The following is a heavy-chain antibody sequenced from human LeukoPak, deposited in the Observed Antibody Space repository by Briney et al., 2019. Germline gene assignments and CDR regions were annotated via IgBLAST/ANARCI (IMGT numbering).Heavy chain of an antibody. CDR2: INHSGST. V-gene: IGHV4-34*01. CDR1: GGSFSGYY. J-gene: IGHJ5*02. Sequence: SETLSLTCAVYGGSFSGYYWSWIRQPPWKGLEWIGEINHSGSTNYNPSLKSRVTISVDTSKNQFSLKLSSVTAADTAVYYCARMREADGFDPWGQGTLVTVSS. D-gene: IGHD2-15*01. CDR3: ARMREADGFDP.